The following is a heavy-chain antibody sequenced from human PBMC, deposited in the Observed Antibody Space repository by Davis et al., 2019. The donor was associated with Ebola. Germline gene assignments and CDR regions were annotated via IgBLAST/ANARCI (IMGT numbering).Heavy chain of an antibody. CDR3: ARGQRGYSF. Sequence: MPSETLSLTCTVSGGSLTPYYWSWIRQPPGKGLEWFGCIYSSGNTKFNPSLKGCVTISVDTSKNQFSLNLDSMTAADTAVYYCARGQRGYSFWGRGTLVIVSS. D-gene: IGHD5-18*01. J-gene: IGHJ4*02. CDR2: IYSSGNT. V-gene: IGHV4-59*01. CDR1: GGSLTPYY.